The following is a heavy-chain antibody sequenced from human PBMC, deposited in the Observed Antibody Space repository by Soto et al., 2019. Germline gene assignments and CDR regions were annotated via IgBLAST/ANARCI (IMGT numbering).Heavy chain of an antibody. CDR3: ARGKRDWNDGYYYYYMDV. V-gene: IGHV3-48*01. CDR1: GFTFSSYS. D-gene: IGHD1-1*01. CDR2: ISSSSSTI. Sequence: GGSLRLSCAASGFTFSSYSMNWVRQAPGKGLEWVSYISSSSSTIYYADSVKGRFTISRDNAKNSLYLQMNSLRAEDTAVYYCARGKRDWNDGYYYYYMDVWGKGTTVTVSS. J-gene: IGHJ6*03.